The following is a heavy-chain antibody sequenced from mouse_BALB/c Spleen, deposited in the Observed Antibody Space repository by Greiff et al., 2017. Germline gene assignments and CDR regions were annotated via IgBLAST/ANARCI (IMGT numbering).Heavy chain of an antibody. D-gene: IGHD2-1*01. Sequence: EVQGVESGGGLVKPGGSLKLSCAASGFTFSSYAMSWVRQSPEKRLEWVAEISSGGSYTYYPDTVTGRFTISRDNAKNTLYLEMSSLRSEDTAMYYCARALLYGKSAMDYWGQGTSVTVSS. CDR3: ARALLYGKSAMDY. V-gene: IGHV5-9-4*01. CDR2: ISSGGSYT. CDR1: GFTFSSYA. J-gene: IGHJ4*01.